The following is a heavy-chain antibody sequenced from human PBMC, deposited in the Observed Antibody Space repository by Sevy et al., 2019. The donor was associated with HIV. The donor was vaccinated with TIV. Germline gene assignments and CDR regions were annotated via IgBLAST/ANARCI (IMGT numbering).Heavy chain of an antibody. Sequence: GGSLRLSCAASGFTFSSYSMNWVRQAPGKGLEWVSSISSSSSYIYYADSVKGRFTISRDNAKNSLYLQMNSLRAEDTAVDYCARDRADIVVVPAAMYGSYYYYGMDVWGQGTTVTVSS. CDR2: ISSSSSYI. CDR3: ARDRADIVVVPAAMYGSYYYYGMDV. D-gene: IGHD2-2*01. J-gene: IGHJ6*02. CDR1: GFTFSSYS. V-gene: IGHV3-21*01.